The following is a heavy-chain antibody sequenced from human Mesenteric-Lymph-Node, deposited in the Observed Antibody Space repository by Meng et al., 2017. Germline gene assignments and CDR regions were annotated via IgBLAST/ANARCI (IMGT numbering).Heavy chain of an antibody. CDR2: ISYDGSHT. Sequence: GESLKISCAASGFVFRNFGMHWVRQSPGKGLEWVAVISYDGSHTSYTDSVKGRFTISRDTSKNTLYLQMNSLRVEDTAVYYCARDLEKYYFDYWGQGTLVTVSS. CDR3: ARDLEKYYFDY. J-gene: IGHJ4*02. CDR1: GFVFRNFG. V-gene: IGHV3-33*01.